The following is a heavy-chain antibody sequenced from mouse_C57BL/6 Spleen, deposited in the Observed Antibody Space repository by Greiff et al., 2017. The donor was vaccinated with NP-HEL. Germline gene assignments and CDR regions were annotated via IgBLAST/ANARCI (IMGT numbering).Heavy chain of an antibody. J-gene: IGHJ2*01. D-gene: IGHD1-1*01. CDR1: VYTFTSYW. CDR3: ARIKKIVATYVDY. V-gene: IGHV1S81*02. CDR2: TNPTNGRT. Sequence: VQLQQSGAELVKAGASVKMSCKASVYTFTSYWMHWVKQRLGQGLEWFAETNPTNGRTYYNEKFKSKATLTVDKSSSTAYMLLSGPTCEDSAVYYCARIKKIVATYVDYCGQGTTLTVSS.